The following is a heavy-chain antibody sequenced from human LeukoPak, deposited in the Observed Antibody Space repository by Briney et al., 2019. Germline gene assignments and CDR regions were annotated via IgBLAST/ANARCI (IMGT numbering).Heavy chain of an antibody. Sequence: SETLSLTCTVSGYSISSGYYWGWIRQPPGKGLEWIGSIYHSGSTYYNPSLKSRVTISVDTSKNQFSLKLSSVTAADTAVYYCARDQYDSGSYPFDYWGQGTLVTVSS. CDR2: IYHSGST. D-gene: IGHD3-10*01. CDR3: ARDQYDSGSYPFDY. CDR1: GYSISSGYY. J-gene: IGHJ4*02. V-gene: IGHV4-38-2*02.